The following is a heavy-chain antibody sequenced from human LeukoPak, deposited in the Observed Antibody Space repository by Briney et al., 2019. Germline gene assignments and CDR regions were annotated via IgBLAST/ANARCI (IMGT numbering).Heavy chain of an antibody. V-gene: IGHV4-30-4*01. CDR3: ARDPRWNTGGMDV. J-gene: IGHJ6*02. Sequence: SQTLSLTCTVSGGSISSGDYYWSWIRQPPGKGLEWIGYIYYSGSTYYNPSLKSRVTISVDTSKNQFSLKLSSVTAADTAVYYCARDPRWNTGGMDVWGQGTTVTVSS. D-gene: IGHD4-23*01. CDR2: IYYSGST. CDR1: GGSISSGDYY.